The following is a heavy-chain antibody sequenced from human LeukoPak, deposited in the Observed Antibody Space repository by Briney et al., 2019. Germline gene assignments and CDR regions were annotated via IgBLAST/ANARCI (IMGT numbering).Heavy chain of an antibody. Sequence: GASVKVSCKASGGTFSSYAISWVRQAPGQGLEWMGGITPIFGTANYAQKFQGRVTITADESTSTAYMELSSLRSEDTAVCYCARDPITVTTGGRYYYYGMDVWGKGTTVTVSS. CDR2: ITPIFGTA. CDR3: ARDPITVTTGGRYYYYGMDV. CDR1: GGTFSSYA. D-gene: IGHD4-11*01. V-gene: IGHV1-69*13. J-gene: IGHJ6*04.